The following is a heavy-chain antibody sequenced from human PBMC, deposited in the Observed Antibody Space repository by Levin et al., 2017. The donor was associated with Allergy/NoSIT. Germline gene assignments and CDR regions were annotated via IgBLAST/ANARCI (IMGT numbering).Heavy chain of an antibody. V-gene: IGHV4-59*01. CDR3: ARARGTYYYDSSGYLNAFDI. CDR2: IYYSGST. J-gene: IGHJ3*02. D-gene: IGHD3-22*01. CDR1: GGSISSYY. Sequence: GSLRLSCTVSGGSISSYYWSWIRQPPGKGLEWIGYIYYSGSTNYNPSLKSRVTISVDTSKNQFSLKLSSVTAADTAVYYCARARGTYYYDSSGYLNAFDIWGQGTMVTVSS.